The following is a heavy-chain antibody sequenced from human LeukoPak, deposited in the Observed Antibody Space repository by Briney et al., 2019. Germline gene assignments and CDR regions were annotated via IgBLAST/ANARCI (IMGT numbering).Heavy chain of an antibody. CDR2: IHSSGST. CDR1: GGSLSSYY. D-gene: IGHD5-24*01. Sequence: SETLSLTCTVSGGSLSSYYWNWFRQPPRKGLEWFGYIHSSGSTSYNPSLKSRVTISVDTSKNQVSLNLSSVTAADTAVYYCARALSMATGSFDQWGQGTLVTVSS. J-gene: IGHJ4*02. V-gene: IGHV4-59*01. CDR3: ARALSMATGSFDQ.